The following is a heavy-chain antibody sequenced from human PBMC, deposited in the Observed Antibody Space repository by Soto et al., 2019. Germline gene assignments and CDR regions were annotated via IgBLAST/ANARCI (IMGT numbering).Heavy chain of an antibody. Sequence: ASVKVSFKASGYTFTGYYMHWVRQAPGQGLEWMGWINPNSGGTNYAQKFQGWVTMTRDTSISTAYMELSRLRSDDTAVYYCARGNGSSWYLGWFDPWGQGTLVTVSS. CDR2: INPNSGGT. J-gene: IGHJ5*02. CDR3: ARGNGSSWYLGWFDP. V-gene: IGHV1-2*04. D-gene: IGHD6-13*01. CDR1: GYTFTGYY.